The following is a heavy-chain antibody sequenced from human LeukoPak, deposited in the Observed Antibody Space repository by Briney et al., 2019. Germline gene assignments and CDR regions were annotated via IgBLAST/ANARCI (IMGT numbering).Heavy chain of an antibody. D-gene: IGHD3-9*01. Sequence: GASVKVSCKASGYTFTGYYMHWVRQAPGQGLEWMGRIIPILGIANYAQKFQGRVTITADKSTSTAYMELSSLRSEDTAVYYCARGDEYYDILTGSYWGQGTLVTVSS. CDR3: ARGDEYYDILTGSY. CDR1: GYTFTGYY. CDR2: IIPILGIA. V-gene: IGHV1-69*02. J-gene: IGHJ4*02.